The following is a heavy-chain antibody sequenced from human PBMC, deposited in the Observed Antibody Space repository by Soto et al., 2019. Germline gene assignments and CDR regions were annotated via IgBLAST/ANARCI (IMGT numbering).Heavy chain of an antibody. CDR3: AKDRFISTVRKYWFFDL. V-gene: IGHV3-23*01. CDR2: ISGGDGDT. J-gene: IGHJ2*01. D-gene: IGHD2-21*01. Sequence: EVQLLESGGGLVKPGGSLRLSCAASGFTFTNYAMTWVRQAPGKGLEWVSSISGGDGDTSYADSVKGRFTISRDNSENTMFLQMNSLRPDDTAVYYCAKDRFISTVRKYWFFDLWGRGTLVTVSS. CDR1: GFTFTNYA.